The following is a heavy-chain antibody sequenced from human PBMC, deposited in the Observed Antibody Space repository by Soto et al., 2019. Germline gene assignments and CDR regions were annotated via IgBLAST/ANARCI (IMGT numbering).Heavy chain of an antibody. CDR3: AKDPDIVGVRAPDY. D-gene: IGHD1-26*01. CDR1: GFTFSSYA. V-gene: IGHV3-23*01. CDR2: ISGSGGST. Sequence: PGGSLRLSCAASGFTFSSYAMSWVRQAPGKGLEWVSAISGSGGSTYYADSVKGRFTISRDNSKNTLYLQMNSLRAEDTAVYYCAKDPDIVGVRAPDYWGQGTLVTVSS. J-gene: IGHJ4*02.